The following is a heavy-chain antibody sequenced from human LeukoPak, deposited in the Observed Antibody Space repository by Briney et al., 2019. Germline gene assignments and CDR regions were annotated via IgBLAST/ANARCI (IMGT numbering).Heavy chain of an antibody. V-gene: IGHV3-43*01. D-gene: IGHD2-8*01. CDR3: AKDIIGYAPL. J-gene: IGHJ4*02. CDR2: VSVDGDTK. Sequence: GGSLRLSCAASGLTFDDFPMHWVRQQPGKGLEWVSLVSVDGDTKYYADSVRGRFTISRDNSKNSLYLQMNSLRTEDTAFYYCAKDIIGYAPLWGQGTLVTVSS. CDR1: GLTFDDFP.